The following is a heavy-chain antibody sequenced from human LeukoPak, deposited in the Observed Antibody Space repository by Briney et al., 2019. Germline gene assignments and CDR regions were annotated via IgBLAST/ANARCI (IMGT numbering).Heavy chain of an antibody. CDR1: GYTFTSYY. V-gene: IGHV1-46*01. J-gene: IGHJ4*02. CDR2: INPSGGST. CDR3: ARGLAAAGTLRGLIDY. Sequence: ASVKVSCKASGYTFTSYYMHWVRQAPGQGLEWMGIINPSGGSTSYAQKFKGRVTMTRDMSTSTVYMEMSSLRSEDTAVYYCARGLAAAGTLRGLIDYWGQGTLVTVSS. D-gene: IGHD6-13*01.